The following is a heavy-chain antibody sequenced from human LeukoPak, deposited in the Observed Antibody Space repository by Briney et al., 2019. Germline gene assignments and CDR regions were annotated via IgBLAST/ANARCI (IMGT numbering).Heavy chain of an antibody. CDR3: TSRYGMPGY. CDR2: IRSKAYGGTT. V-gene: IGHV3-49*04. CDR1: GFTFSSYG. D-gene: IGHD3-16*02. J-gene: IGHJ4*02. Sequence: GRSLRLSCAASGFTFSSYGMHWVRQAPGKGLEWVGFIRSKAYGGTTEYAASVKGRFTISRDDSKSIAYLQMNSLKTEDTAVYYCTSRYGMPGYWGQGTLVTVSS.